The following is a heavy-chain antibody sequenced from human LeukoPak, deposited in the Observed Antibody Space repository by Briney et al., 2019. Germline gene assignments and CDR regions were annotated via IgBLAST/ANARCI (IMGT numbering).Heavy chain of an antibody. CDR2: ISGSGGST. CDR1: GFTFSSYA. V-gene: IGHV3-23*01. D-gene: IGHD3-3*02. J-gene: IGHJ6*02. Sequence: PGGSLRLSCAASGFTFSSYAMSWVRQAPGKGLEWVSAISGSGGSTYYADSVKGRFTISRDNSKNTLYLQMNSLRAEDTAVYYCANSISLNYYYYYGMDVWGQGTTVTVSS. CDR3: ANSISLNYYYYYGMDV.